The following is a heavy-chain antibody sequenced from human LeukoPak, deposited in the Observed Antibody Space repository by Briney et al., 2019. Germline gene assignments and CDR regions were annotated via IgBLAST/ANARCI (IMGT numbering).Heavy chain of an antibody. CDR1: GYIFTSYW. CDR2: IYPGDSDT. D-gene: IGHD3-10*01. Sequence: GAFLQICCKGSGYIFTSYWICWLRPVAGKGLEFVGIIYPGDSDTRYSPSFQGQVPISADKSISTAYLQWSSLKASDTAMYYCARAEATMVRGVIGPSWYFDYWGQGTLVTVSS. CDR3: ARAEATMVRGVIGPSWYFDY. V-gene: IGHV5-51*01. J-gene: IGHJ4*02.